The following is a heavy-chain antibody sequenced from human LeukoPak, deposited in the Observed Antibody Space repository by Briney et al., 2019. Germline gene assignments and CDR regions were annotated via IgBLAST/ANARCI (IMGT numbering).Heavy chain of an antibody. CDR1: GGSISNYY. CDR3: ARVGDYALKD. D-gene: IGHD3-16*01. V-gene: IGHV4-59*12. Sequence: SETLSLTCTVSGGSISNYYWSWVRQPPGKGLEWIGYIYYSGGTNYNPSLKSRVSMSVDTSKNQFSLRLSSVTAADTAVYYCARVGDYALKDWGQGTLVTVSS. J-gene: IGHJ4*02. CDR2: IYYSGGT.